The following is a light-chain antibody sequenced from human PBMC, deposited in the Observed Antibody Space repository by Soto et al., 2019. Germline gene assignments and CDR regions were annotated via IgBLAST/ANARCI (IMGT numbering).Light chain of an antibody. CDR3: QRYGSSPPWT. CDR1: QSVSSSY. Sequence: EIVLTQSPGTLSLSPGERATLSCRASQSVSSSYLAWYQQKPGQAPRLLIYGASSRATVIPDRFSGSGSGTDFTLTISRLEPEDFAVYYCQRYGSSPPWTFGQGTKVDIK. V-gene: IGKV3-20*01. CDR2: GAS. J-gene: IGKJ1*01.